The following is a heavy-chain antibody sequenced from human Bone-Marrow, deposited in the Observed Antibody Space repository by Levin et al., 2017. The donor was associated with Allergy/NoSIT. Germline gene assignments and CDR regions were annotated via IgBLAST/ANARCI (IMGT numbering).Heavy chain of an antibody. CDR2: ISLDGSNE. CDR1: GFTFSSHG. D-gene: IGHD5-24*01. J-gene: IGHJ4*02. CDR3: AKDHGSYAEMFPDS. Sequence: GESLKISCAASGFTFSSHGMHWVRQVPGKGLEWVALISLDGSNEYYADSVKGRFAISRDNSRHTLYLQMNNLRVADTAIYYCAKDHGSYAEMFPDSWGQGTLVTVSS. V-gene: IGHV3-30*18.